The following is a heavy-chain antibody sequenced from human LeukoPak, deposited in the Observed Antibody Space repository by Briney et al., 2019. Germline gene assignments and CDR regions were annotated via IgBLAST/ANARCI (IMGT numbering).Heavy chain of an antibody. V-gene: IGHV3-23*01. Sequence: PGRSLRLSCAASGFTFSSYAMSWVRQAPGKGREWASAISGSGGSTYYADSVKGRFTISRDNSKNTLYLQMNSLRAEDTAVYYCAKGPSDSSGYGLYYYYGMDVWGQGTTVTVSS. CDR3: AKGPSDSSGYGLYYYYGMDV. J-gene: IGHJ6*02. D-gene: IGHD3-22*01. CDR2: ISGSGGST. CDR1: GFTFSSYA.